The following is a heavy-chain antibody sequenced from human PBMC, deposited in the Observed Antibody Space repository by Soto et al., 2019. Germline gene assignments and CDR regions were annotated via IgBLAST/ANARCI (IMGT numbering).Heavy chain of an antibody. D-gene: IGHD6-19*01. CDR2: IYHSGVT. CDR1: GGSVSSGSYY. CDR3: ARFSGSYYYAMDV. J-gene: IGHJ6*02. V-gene: IGHV4-61*01. Sequence: SETLSLTCTVSGGSVSSGSYYWSWIRQPPGKGLEWIGEIYHSGVTNYNPSLKRRVTISVDTSKNQFSLQLKSVTAADTALYYCARFSGSYYYAMDVWGQGSTVTVSS.